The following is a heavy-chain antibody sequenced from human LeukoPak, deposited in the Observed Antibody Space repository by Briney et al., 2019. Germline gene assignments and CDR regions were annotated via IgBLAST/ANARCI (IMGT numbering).Heavy chain of an antibody. D-gene: IGHD4-17*01. Sequence: ASVKVSCKASGYTFTGYYMHWVRQAPGQGLEWMGWISPTSGGTNYAQKFQGRVTMTRDTSISTAYMELSRLRSDDTAVYYCARDRNGDYVRLVYWGQGTLVTVSS. V-gene: IGHV1-2*02. CDR3: ARDRNGDYVRLVY. J-gene: IGHJ4*02. CDR1: GYTFTGYY. CDR2: ISPTSGGT.